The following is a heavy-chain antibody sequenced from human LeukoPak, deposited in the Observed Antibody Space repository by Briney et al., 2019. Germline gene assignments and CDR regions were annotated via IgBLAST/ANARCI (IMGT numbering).Heavy chain of an antibody. CDR1: GFTFSNYD. V-gene: IGHV3-23*01. CDR2: IRAGGENA. D-gene: IGHD6-19*01. CDR3: ARRHSSGSD. Sequence: GGSLRLSCAASGFTFSNYDMNWVRQAPGKGLDWVSAIRAGGENAFYADSVKGRFTISRDNSKNTLYLQMNSLRPEDTAIYYCARRHSSGSDWGQGTLVTVSS. J-gene: IGHJ4*02.